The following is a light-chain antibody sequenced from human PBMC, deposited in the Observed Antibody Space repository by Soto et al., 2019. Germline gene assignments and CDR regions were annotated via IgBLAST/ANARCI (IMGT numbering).Light chain of an antibody. Sequence: DIQMTQSPSSLSASVGDRVTITCRASQGISKSLAWYQQKPGQAPKLLIYKASTLQSGVPSRFSGSGSGTEFTLAISSLQPDDSATYYCQQYNDNWTFGQGTKVEIK. J-gene: IGKJ1*01. V-gene: IGKV1-5*03. CDR3: QQYNDNWT. CDR2: KAS. CDR1: QGISKS.